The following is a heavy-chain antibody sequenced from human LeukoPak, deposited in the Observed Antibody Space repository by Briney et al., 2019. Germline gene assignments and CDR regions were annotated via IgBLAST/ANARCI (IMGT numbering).Heavy chain of an antibody. CDR2: IYPGDSDT. V-gene: IGHV5-51*01. CDR1: GYRFTSYW. D-gene: IGHD5/OR15-5a*01. J-gene: IGHJ4*02. Sequence: GESLKISCKGSGYRFTSYWIGWVRQMPGKGLEWMGIIYPGDSDTRYSPSFRGQATISADKSISTAYLQWSSLKASDTAMYYCTRSTSPIISPLDYWGQGTLVTVSS. CDR3: TRSTSPIISPLDY.